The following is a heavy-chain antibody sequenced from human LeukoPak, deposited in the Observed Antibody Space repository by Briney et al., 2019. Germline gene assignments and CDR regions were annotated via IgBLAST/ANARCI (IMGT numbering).Heavy chain of an antibody. CDR3: AREGNWNDQDY. D-gene: IGHD1-20*01. CDR2: ISSSGITI. Sequence: GGSLRLSCAASGFTFSSYEMNWVRQAPGKGLEWVSYISSSGITIYYVDSVKGRFTISRDNAKNSLYLQMNSLRAEDTAVYYCAREGNWNDQDYWGQGTLVTVSS. V-gene: IGHV3-48*03. J-gene: IGHJ4*02. CDR1: GFTFSSYE.